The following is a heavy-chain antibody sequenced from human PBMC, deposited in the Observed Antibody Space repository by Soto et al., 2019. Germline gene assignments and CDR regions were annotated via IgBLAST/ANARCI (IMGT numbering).Heavy chain of an antibody. CDR2: IIPIFGTA. J-gene: IGHJ4*02. D-gene: IGHD1-1*01. Sequence: QVQPVQSVAEVKKPGSSVKVSCKASGGTFRSYAISWVRQAPGQGLEWMGGIIPIFGTANYAQKFQGRVTITADNSTRMADKQLSSLRSEDTTVYYCASTRGYNCNDGDFDYWGQGALVTVSS. CDR1: GGTFRSYA. CDR3: ASTRGYNCNDGDFDY. V-gene: IGHV1-69*06.